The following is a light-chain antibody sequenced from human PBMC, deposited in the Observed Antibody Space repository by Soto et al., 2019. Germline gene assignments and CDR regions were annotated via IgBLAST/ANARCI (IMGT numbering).Light chain of an antibody. V-gene: IGLV2-14*01. J-gene: IGLJ2*01. CDR2: DGS. CDR3: SSYTGSGTPVV. Sequence: QSAVTQPAPVSGSPGQSITISCTGTSSDVGGYNYVSWYQQHPGKATKLMIYDGSNRPSEFSNRVPRSKSGNTASLTISGLQAEDEADYYCSSYTGSGTPVVFGRGTTLPVL. CDR1: SSDVGGYNY.